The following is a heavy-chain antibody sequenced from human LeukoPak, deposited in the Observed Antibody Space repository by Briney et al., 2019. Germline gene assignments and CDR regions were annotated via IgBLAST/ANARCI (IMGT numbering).Heavy chain of an antibody. CDR2: INSDGSNI. V-gene: IGHV3-74*01. D-gene: IGHD6-6*01. CDR1: GFTFRDFW. J-gene: IGHJ4*02. Sequence: GGSLRLSCAASGFTFRDFWMHWVRQAPGKGLVWVSRINSDGSNITYADSVKGRFTISRDNAKNTLYLQMNSLRGEGTAVYYCARSRYSTSSGGFDYWGQGILVTVSS. CDR3: ARSRYSTSSGGFDY.